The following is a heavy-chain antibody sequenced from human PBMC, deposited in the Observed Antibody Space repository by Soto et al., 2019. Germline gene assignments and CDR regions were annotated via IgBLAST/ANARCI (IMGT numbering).Heavy chain of an antibody. Sequence: GASVKVSCKASGYTFTSYVISWVRQAPGQGLEWMGWISAYNGNTNYAQKLQGRVTMTTDTSTSTAYMELRSLRSDDTAVYYCARNANSGYDLRPVYWGQGTLVTVSS. CDR1: GYTFTSYV. CDR2: ISAYNGNT. V-gene: IGHV1-18*01. J-gene: IGHJ4*02. D-gene: IGHD5-12*01. CDR3: ARNANSGYDLRPVY.